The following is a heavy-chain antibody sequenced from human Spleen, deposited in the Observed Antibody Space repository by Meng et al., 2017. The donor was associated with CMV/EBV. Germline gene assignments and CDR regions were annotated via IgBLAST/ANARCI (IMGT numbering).Heavy chain of an antibody. V-gene: IGHV3-21*06. CDR2: INPDSDYI. Sequence: FKTLTMSWVRQAPGKGLEWVSSINPDSDYIYSADSLKGRFTISRDNAKNSVYLRMSGLRVEDTAVYYCARDQEGTRIPSPIHYGLDVWGQGTTVTVSS. J-gene: IGHJ6*02. D-gene: IGHD5-18*01. CDR1: FKTLT. CDR3: ARDQEGTRIPSPIHYGLDV.